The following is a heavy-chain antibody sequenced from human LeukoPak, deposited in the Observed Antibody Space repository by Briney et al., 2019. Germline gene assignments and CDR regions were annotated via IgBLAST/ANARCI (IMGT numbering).Heavy chain of an antibody. J-gene: IGHJ4*02. CDR2: ISYDGSNK. CDR3: ARDSGYSYGLPYFDY. CDR1: GFIFSSYA. D-gene: IGHD5-18*01. V-gene: IGHV3-30*14. Sequence: SGRSLRLSCAASGFIFSSYAMHWVRRAPGKGLEWVALISYDGSNKYYADSVKGRFTISRDNSKNTLYLQMNSLRAEDTAVYFCARDSGYSYGLPYFDYWGQGTLVTVSS.